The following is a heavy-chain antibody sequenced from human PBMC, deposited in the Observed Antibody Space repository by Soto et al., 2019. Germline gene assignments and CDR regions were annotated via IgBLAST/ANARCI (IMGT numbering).Heavy chain of an antibody. D-gene: IGHD5-18*01. CDR1: GYTFTGYY. Sequence: QVQLVQSGAEVKKPGASVKVSCKASGYTFTGYYMHWVRQAPGQGLEWLGWISPNSGDTNYAQRFQGRGTMTRDTSISTAYMELSRLRSDDTAVYYCARGGAYSYGPFFDYWGQGTLGTVSS. CDR3: ARGGAYSYGPFFDY. V-gene: IGHV1-2*02. J-gene: IGHJ4*02. CDR2: ISPNSGDT.